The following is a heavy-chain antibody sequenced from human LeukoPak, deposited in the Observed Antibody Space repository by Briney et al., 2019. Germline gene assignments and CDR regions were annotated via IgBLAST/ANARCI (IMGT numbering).Heavy chain of an antibody. Sequence: ASVKVSCKASGYTFTSYDINWVRQATGQGLEWMGWMNPNSGNTGYAQKFQGRATMTRNTSISTAYMELSSLRSEDTAVYYCARLITMVRGGKYYFDYWGQGTLVTVSS. CDR1: GYTFTSYD. D-gene: IGHD3-10*01. CDR3: ARLITMVRGGKYYFDY. V-gene: IGHV1-8*01. J-gene: IGHJ4*02. CDR2: MNPNSGNT.